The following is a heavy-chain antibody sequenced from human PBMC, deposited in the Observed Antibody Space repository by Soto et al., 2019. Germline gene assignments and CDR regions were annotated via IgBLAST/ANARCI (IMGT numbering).Heavy chain of an antibody. J-gene: IGHJ5*02. Sequence: GSLRLSCAASGFTVSSNYMSWVRQAPGKGLEWVSVIYSGGSTYYADSVKGRFTISRDNSKNQFSLKLSSVTAADTAVYYCARGYVKAARPFRRLTNWFDPWGQGTLVTVSS. CDR1: GFTVSSNY. V-gene: IGHV3-66*01. D-gene: IGHD6-6*01. CDR2: IYSGGST. CDR3: ARGYVKAARPFRRLTNWFDP.